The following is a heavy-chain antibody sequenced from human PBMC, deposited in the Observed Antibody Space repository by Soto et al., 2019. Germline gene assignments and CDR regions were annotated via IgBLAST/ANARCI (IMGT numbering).Heavy chain of an antibody. CDR1: GGTFSSYT. D-gene: IGHD3-10*01. J-gene: IGHJ4*02. CDR3: ARDDPKLWFGVLLFDY. V-gene: IGHV1-69*08. CDR2: IIPILGIA. Sequence: QVQLVQSGAEVKKPGSSVKVSCKASGGTFSSYTISWVRQAPGQGLEWMGRIIPILGIANYAQKFQGRVTITADKSTSTGYMELSSLRSEDTAVYYCARDDPKLWFGVLLFDYWGQGTLVTVSS.